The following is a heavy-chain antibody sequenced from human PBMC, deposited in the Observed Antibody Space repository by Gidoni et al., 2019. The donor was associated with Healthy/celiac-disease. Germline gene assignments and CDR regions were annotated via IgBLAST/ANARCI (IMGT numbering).Heavy chain of an antibody. Sequence: QVQLQQSGPGLVKPSQTLSLTCAISGDSVSSTSAAWNWIRQSPSRGLEWLGRTYYRSKWYNDYAVSVKSRITINPDTSKNQFSLQLNSVTPEDTAVYYCARDGSSGLFSGDYYGMDVWGQGTTVTVSS. CDR3: ARDGSSGLFSGDYYGMDV. CDR2: TYYRSKWYN. V-gene: IGHV6-1*01. J-gene: IGHJ6*02. D-gene: IGHD6-19*01. CDR1: GDSVSSTSAA.